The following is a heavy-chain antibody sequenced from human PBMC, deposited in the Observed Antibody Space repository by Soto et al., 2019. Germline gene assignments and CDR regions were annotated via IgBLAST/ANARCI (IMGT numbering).Heavy chain of an antibody. CDR1: GFIVCNAW. D-gene: IGHD5-12*01. J-gene: IGHJ6*03. CDR2: ISSSSSTI. CDR3: ARTVRGYSGYDYYYYYYMDV. V-gene: IGHV3-48*01. Sequence: WGSPRLSCAACGFIVCNAWMNWVRQDPGKGLEWVSYISSSSSTIYYADSVKGRFTISRDNAKNSLYLQMNSLRAEDTAVYYCARTVRGYSGYDYYYYYYMDVWGKGTTLTVSS.